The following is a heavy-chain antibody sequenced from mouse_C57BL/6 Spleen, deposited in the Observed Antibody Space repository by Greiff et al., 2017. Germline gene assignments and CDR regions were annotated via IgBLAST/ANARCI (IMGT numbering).Heavy chain of an antibody. Sequence: QVQLQQPGAELVRPGSSVKLSCKASGYTFTSYWMHWVKQRPIQGLEWIGNIDPSDSETHYNQKFKDKATLTVDKSSSTAYMQLSSLTSEDSAVYYCASIYYGSSKVYFDVWGTGTTVTVSS. CDR2: IDPSDSET. CDR1: GYTFTSYW. CDR3: ASIYYGSSKVYFDV. V-gene: IGHV1-52*01. J-gene: IGHJ1*03. D-gene: IGHD1-1*01.